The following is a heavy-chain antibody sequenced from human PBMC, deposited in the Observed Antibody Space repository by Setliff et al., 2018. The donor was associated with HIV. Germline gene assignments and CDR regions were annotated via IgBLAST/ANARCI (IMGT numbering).Heavy chain of an antibody. Sequence: PGGSLRLSCAASGLIFSSYEMDWARQAPGKGLEWISFIGGHGSIIHYADSVKGRFTISRDNAKNSVYLQMHSLRVEDTAVYYCAAVPWGHSSLIIDHWGQGTPVTVSS. CDR1: GLIFSSYE. D-gene: IGHD3-16*01. CDR2: IGGHGSII. CDR3: AAVPWGHSSLIIDH. J-gene: IGHJ4*02. V-gene: IGHV3-48*03.